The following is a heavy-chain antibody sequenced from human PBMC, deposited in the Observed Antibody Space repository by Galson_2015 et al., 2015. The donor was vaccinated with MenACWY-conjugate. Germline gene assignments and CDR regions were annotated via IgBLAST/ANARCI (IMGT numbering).Heavy chain of an antibody. J-gene: IGHJ4*02. CDR2: IYHSGST. CDR3: ARAWSRSGCPIDY. D-gene: IGHD6-19*01. V-gene: IGHV4-4*02. Sequence: TLSLTCAVSGDSITNNNWWSWVRQPPGQGLEWIGEIYHSGSTNYNPSLKSRVTISVDKPKNQFSLKLNSVTAADTAVYYCARAWSRSGCPIDYWGQGTLVTVPS. CDR1: GDSITNNNW.